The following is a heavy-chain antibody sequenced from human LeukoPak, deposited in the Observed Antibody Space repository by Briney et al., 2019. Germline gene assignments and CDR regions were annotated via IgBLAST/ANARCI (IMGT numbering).Heavy chain of an antibody. V-gene: IGHV4-59*08. CDR2: IYYSGSS. Sequence: SETLPLTCTVSGGSISSYYWSWIRQPPGKGLEWIGYIYYSGSSNYNPSLKSRVTISVDTSKNQFSLKLTSVTAADTAVYYCARHAVRGYSYLDYWGQGTLVTVSS. J-gene: IGHJ4*02. D-gene: IGHD5-18*01. CDR3: ARHAVRGYSYLDY. CDR1: GGSISSYY.